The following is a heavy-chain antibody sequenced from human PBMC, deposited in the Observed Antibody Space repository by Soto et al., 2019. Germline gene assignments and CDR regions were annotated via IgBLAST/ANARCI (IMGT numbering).Heavy chain of an antibody. CDR3: AKTAAPIMITFGGVIVPAPFDY. CDR1: GFTFSSYS. D-gene: IGHD3-16*02. Sequence: GGSLRLSCAASGFTFSSYSMSWGRPAPGKGLEWGSAISGSGGSTYYADSVKGRFTISRDDSKNTLYLQMNSLRAEDTAVYYCAKTAAPIMITFGGVIVPAPFDYWGQGTLVTSPQ. V-gene: IGHV3-23*01. J-gene: IGHJ4*02. CDR2: ISGSGGST.